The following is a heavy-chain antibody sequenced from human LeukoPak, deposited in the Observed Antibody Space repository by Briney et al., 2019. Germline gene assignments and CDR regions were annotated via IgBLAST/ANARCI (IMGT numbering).Heavy chain of an antibody. V-gene: IGHV4-39*07. J-gene: IGHJ6*03. Sequence: SETLSLTCTVSGGSISSSSHYWGWIRQPPGKGLEWIGSIYYSGSTYYNPSLKSRVTISVDTSKNQFSLKLSSVTAADTAVYYCARSIAARKGYYYYYMDVWGKGTTVTVSS. D-gene: IGHD6-6*01. CDR2: IYYSGST. CDR3: ARSIAARKGYYYYYMDV. CDR1: GGSISSSSHY.